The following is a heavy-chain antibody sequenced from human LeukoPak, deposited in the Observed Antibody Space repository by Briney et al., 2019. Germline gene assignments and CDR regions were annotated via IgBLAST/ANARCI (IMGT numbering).Heavy chain of an antibody. D-gene: IGHD3/OR15-3a*01. CDR3: ARQTGSGLFILP. V-gene: IGHV4-34*01. CDR1: GESFSHYY. CDR2: INYSGNF. Sequence: SETLSLTCDVNGESFSHYYWSWIRQAPGKGLEWLGEINYSGNFNYNPSLKSRVTISADASKNLFSLKLTSVTAADTAVYYCARQTGSGLFILPGGQGTLVTVSS. J-gene: IGHJ4*02.